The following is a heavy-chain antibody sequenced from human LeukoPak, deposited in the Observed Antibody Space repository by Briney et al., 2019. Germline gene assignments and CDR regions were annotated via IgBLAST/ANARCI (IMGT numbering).Heavy chain of an antibody. CDR1: GGSISSYY. CDR3: ASLQEEEGY. J-gene: IGHJ4*02. CDR2: IYYSGST. D-gene: IGHD4-11*01. V-gene: IGHV4-59*08. Sequence: SKTLSLTCTVSGGSISSYYWSWIRQPPGKGLEWIGYIYYSGSTNYSPSLKSRVTISVDTSKNQFSLKLSSVTAADTAVYYCASLQEEEGYWGQGTLVTVSS.